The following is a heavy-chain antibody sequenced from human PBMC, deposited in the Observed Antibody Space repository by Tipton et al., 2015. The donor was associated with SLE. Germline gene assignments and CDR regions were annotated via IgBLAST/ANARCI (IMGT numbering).Heavy chain of an antibody. J-gene: IGHJ3*02. D-gene: IGHD5-12*01. CDR2: IYTSGST. Sequence: TLSLTCTVSGGSISSGSYYWSWIRQPAGKGLEWIGHIYTSGSTNYNPSLKSRVTISVDTSKNQFSLKLSSVTAADTAVYYCARVTGVATTYGRDAFDIWGQGTMVTVSS. CDR3: ARVTGVATTYGRDAFDI. CDR1: GGSISSGSYY. V-gene: IGHV4-61*09.